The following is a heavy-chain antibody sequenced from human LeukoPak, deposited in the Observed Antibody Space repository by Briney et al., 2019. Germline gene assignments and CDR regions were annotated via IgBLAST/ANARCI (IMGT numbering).Heavy chain of an antibody. CDR1: GSTFSSYS. CDR2: ISSSSSYI. Sequence: GGSLRLSCAASGSTFSSYSMNWVRQAPGKGLEWVSSISSSSSYIYYADSVKGRFTISRDNAKNSLYLQMNSLRAEDTAVYYCVRSRSQDWFDPWGQGTLVTVSS. J-gene: IGHJ5*02. CDR3: VRSRSQDWFDP. V-gene: IGHV3-21*01.